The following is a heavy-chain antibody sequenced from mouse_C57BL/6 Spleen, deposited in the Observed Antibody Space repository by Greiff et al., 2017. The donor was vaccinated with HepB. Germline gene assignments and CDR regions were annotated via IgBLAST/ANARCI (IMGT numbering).Heavy chain of an antibody. CDR1: GYTFTSYG. J-gene: IGHJ3*01. CDR2: IYPRSGNT. Sequence: VQLQQSGAELARPGASVKLSCKASGYTFTSYGISWVKQRTGQGLEWIGEIYPRSGNTYYNEKFKGKATLTADKSSSTAYMELRSLTSEDSAVYFCAFYGSSYPWFAYWGQGTLVTVSA. D-gene: IGHD1-1*01. CDR3: AFYGSSYPWFAY. V-gene: IGHV1-81*01.